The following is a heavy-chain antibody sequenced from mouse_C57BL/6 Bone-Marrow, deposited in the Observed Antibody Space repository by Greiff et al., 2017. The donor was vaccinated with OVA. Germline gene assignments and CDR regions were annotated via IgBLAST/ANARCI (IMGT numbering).Heavy chain of an antibody. CDR3: ARTLYWYFDV. Sequence: EVKLMESGPELVKPGASVKIPCKASGYTFTDYNMDWVKQSHGKSLEWIGDINPNNGGTIYNQKFKGKATLTVDKSSSTAYMELRSLTSEDTAVYYCARTLYWYFDVWGTGTTVTVSS. CDR2: INPNNGGT. J-gene: IGHJ1*03. V-gene: IGHV1-18*01. CDR1: GYTFTDYN.